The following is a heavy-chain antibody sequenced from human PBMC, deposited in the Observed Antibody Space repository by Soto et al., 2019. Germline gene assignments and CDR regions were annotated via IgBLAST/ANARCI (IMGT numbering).Heavy chain of an antibody. J-gene: IGHJ6*02. V-gene: IGHV1-18*01. CDR2: ISAYNGNT. Sequence: VASVKVSCKASGYTFTSYGISWVRQAPGQGLEWMGWISAYNGNTNYAQKLQGRVTMTTDTSTSTAYMELRSLRSDDTAVYYCARDLASRYYYGMDVWGQGTTVTVSS. CDR3: ARDLASRYYYGMDV. CDR1: GYTFTSYG. D-gene: IGHD6-6*01.